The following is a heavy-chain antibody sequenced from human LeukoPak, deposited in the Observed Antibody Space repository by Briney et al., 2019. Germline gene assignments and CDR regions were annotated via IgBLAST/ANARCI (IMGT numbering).Heavy chain of an antibody. D-gene: IGHD6-19*01. V-gene: IGHV3-66*01. J-gene: IGHJ4*02. CDR2: IYTTGGK. CDR3: ARGSDGWFAFDY. CDR1: GFTFSSYS. Sequence: GGSLRLSCAASGFTFSSYSMNWVRQAPGKGLEWGSIIYTTGGKYYADSVKGRFTISRDNSKHTLYLQMNSLRAEDTAVYYCARGSDGWFAFDYWGQGILVTVSS.